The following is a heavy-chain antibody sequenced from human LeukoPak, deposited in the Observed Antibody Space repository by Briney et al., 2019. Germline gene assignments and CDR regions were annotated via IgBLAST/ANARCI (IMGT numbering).Heavy chain of an antibody. V-gene: IGHV4-39*07. Sequence: SETLSLTCTVSGGSISSSSYYWGWIRQPPGKGLEWIGSIYYSGSTYYNPSLKSRVTILVDTSKNQFSLKLSSVTAADTAVYYCARDGKHYYGSGGHFDYWGQGTLVTVSS. CDR1: GGSISSSSYY. J-gene: IGHJ4*02. CDR3: ARDGKHYYGSGGHFDY. CDR2: IYYSGST. D-gene: IGHD3-10*01.